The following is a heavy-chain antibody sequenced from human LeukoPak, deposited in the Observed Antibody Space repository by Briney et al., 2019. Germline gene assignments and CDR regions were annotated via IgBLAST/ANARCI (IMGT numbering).Heavy chain of an antibody. CDR2: IYYSGST. J-gene: IGHJ4*02. CDR1: GGSISSYY. D-gene: IGHD3-10*01. Sequence: SETLSLTCTVSGGSISSYYWSWIRQPPGKGLEWIGYIYYSGSTNYNPSLKSRVTISVDTSENQFSLKLSSVTAADTAVYHCARITIPIITMVRGVTFDYWGQGTLVTVSS. V-gene: IGHV4-59*01. CDR3: ARITIPIITMVRGVTFDY.